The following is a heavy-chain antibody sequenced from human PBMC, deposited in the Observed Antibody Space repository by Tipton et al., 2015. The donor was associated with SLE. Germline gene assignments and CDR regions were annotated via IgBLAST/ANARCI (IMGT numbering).Heavy chain of an antibody. V-gene: IGHV4-61*09. Sequence: LRLSCSVSGVSISRGSYFWTWIRQPAGKGLEWVGHIFSTGITDYNPSLKSRVSISADTSKNQFSLNLDSMTAADTAVYYCARDSRTDYGDFYVDSWGQGTLVTVSS. CDR2: IFSTGIT. J-gene: IGHJ4*02. CDR3: ARDSRTDYGDFYVDS. D-gene: IGHD4-17*01. CDR1: GVSISRGSYF.